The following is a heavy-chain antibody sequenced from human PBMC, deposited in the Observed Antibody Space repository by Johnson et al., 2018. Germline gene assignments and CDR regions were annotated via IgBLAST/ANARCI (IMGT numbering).Heavy chain of an antibody. V-gene: IGHV3-11*01. CDR2: ISGSDNII. Sequence: VQLLESGGGLVKPGGSLRLSCAASGFTFSDYYMSWIRQAPGRGLQWVSYISGSDNIIYYADSVKGRFTIYRDNAKNSLYLQMNSLRAEDTAVYYCARDRWVPVLVVDHNAFDILGQGTMFTVSS. J-gene: IGHJ3*02. D-gene: IGHD2-15*01. CDR1: GFTFSDYY. CDR3: ARDRWVPVLVVDHNAFDI.